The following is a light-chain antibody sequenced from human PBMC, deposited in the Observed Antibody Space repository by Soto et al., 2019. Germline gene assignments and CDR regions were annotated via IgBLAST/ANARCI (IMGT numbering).Light chain of an antibody. CDR2: GAS. V-gene: IGKV3-20*01. CDR3: QQYGSSPEYT. J-gene: IGKJ2*01. Sequence: EIVLTQSPGTLYLSPGERATLSCRASQSVSSSYLAWYQQKPGQAPRLLIYGASSRATGIPDRFSGSGSGTDFTLTISRLEPEDFAVYYCQQYGSSPEYTFGQGTKLVIK. CDR1: QSVSSSY.